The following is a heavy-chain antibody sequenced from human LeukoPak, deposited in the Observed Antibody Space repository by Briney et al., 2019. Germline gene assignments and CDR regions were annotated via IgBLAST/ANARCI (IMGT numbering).Heavy chain of an antibody. V-gene: IGHV4-59*01. CDR3: ARGGSYYDFWSGYYDYYYYMDV. CDR1: GGAISSYY. D-gene: IGHD3-3*01. CDR2: IYYSGST. J-gene: IGHJ6*03. Sequence: PSETLSLTCTVSGGAISSYYWTWIRQPPGKGLEWIGYIYYSGSTNYNPSLKSRVTISVDTSKNQFSLRLTSVTAADTAVYYCARGGSYYDFWSGYYDYYYYMDVWGKGTTVTVSS.